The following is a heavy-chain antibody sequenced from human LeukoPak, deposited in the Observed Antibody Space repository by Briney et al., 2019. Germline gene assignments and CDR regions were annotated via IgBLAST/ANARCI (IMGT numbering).Heavy chain of an antibody. J-gene: IGHJ6*02. V-gene: IGHV3-23*01. Sequence: GGSLRLSCAASGFSFSSYAMTWVRQAPGQGLEWVSSIDAGGGDTYHSDSVKGRFTISRDNSMNTLYLQMISLRADDTAVYYCGRPTKYWLVRGNGVDVWGQGTTVTVSS. D-gene: IGHD6-19*01. CDR2: IDAGGGDT. CDR3: GRPTKYWLVRGNGVDV. CDR1: GFSFSSYA.